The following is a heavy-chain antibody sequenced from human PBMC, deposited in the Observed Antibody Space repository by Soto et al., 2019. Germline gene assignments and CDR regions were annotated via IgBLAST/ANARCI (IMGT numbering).Heavy chain of an antibody. V-gene: IGHV3-23*01. Sequence: EVQLLESGGGLVQPGGSLRLSCAASGFIFSSYAMSWVRQAPGKGLEWVSAISGSGGSTYYADSVKGRFTISRDNSKNTLHLQMNSLRAEDTAVYYCAKPPSSGSNGYWGQGTLVTVTS. CDR1: GFIFSSYA. D-gene: IGHD1-26*01. CDR3: AKPPSSGSNGY. J-gene: IGHJ4*02. CDR2: ISGSGGST.